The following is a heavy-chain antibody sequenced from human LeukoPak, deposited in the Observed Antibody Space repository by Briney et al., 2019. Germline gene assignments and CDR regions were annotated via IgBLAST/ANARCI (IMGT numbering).Heavy chain of an antibody. V-gene: IGHV3-21*04. CDR2: ISTSTTYT. CDR1: GFTFSTYS. CDR3: SRDPRHSDY. Sequence: GGSLRLSCAASGFTFSTYSMNWVRQAPGKGLEYISTISTSTTYTYYADSVKGRFTISRDNAKNSFYLHMNSLTVEDTAVYYCSRDPRHSDYWGQGTLVTVSS. J-gene: IGHJ4*02.